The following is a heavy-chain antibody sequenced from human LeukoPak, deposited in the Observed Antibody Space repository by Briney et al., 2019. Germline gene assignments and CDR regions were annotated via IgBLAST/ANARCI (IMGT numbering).Heavy chain of an antibody. CDR2: ISYDGSNK. J-gene: IGHJ6*02. Sequence: PGASLRLSCAASEFTFSSYAMHWLRQAPSKGLEWVAIISYDGSNKYYADSVKGRFTISRDNSKNTLYLQMNSLRAEDTAVYYCARQVQDYGMDVWGQGTTVTVSS. CDR3: ARQVQDYGMDV. D-gene: IGHD1-1*01. CDR1: EFTFSSYA. V-gene: IGHV3-30*04.